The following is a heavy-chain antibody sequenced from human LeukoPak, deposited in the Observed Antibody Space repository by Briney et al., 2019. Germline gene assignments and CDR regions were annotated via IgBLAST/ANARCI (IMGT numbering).Heavy chain of an antibody. J-gene: IGHJ4*02. CDR2: IYNSGTT. CDR1: GDSISNYY. CDR3: ARGPSRYYFDY. Sequence: SETLSLTCGVSGDSISNYYWSWIRQPPGEGLEWIGYIYNSGTTDYNPSLKSRVTILADTSKNQFSLKLGSVTVADTAVYYCARGPSRYYFDYWGQGTLVTVSS. V-gene: IGHV4-59*08. D-gene: IGHD3-10*01.